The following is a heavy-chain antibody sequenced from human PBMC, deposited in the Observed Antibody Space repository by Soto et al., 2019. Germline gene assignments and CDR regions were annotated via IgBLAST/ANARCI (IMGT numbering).Heavy chain of an antibody. J-gene: IGHJ4*02. CDR2: IYPGDSDT. V-gene: IGHV5-51*01. D-gene: IGHD1-20*01. CDR3: ARLTGTTPARPHFDY. CDR1: GYSFTSYW. Sequence: GESLKISCKGSGYSFTSYWIGWVRQMPGKGLEWMGIIYPGDSDTRYSPSFQGQVTISADKSISTAYLQWSSLKASDTAMYYCARLTGTTPARPHFDYWGQGTLVTVSS.